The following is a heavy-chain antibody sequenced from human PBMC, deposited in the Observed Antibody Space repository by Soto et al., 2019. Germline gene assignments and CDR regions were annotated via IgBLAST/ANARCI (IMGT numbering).Heavy chain of an antibody. J-gene: IGHJ4*02. CDR2: IYYSGST. Sequence: SETLSLTCTVSGGSISSSSYYWGWIRQPPGKGLEWIGSIYYSGSTYYNPSLKSRVTISVDTSKNQFSLKLSSVTAADTAVYYCARSTPRGGSYLGGIDYWGQGTLVTVSS. CDR1: GGSISSSSYY. V-gene: IGHV4-39*01. CDR3: ARSTPRGGSYLGGIDY. D-gene: IGHD1-26*01.